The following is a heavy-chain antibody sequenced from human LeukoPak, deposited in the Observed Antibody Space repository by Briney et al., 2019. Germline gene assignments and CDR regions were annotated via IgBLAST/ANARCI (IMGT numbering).Heavy chain of an antibody. CDR2: IHDGGST. J-gene: IGHJ4*02. CDR3: ARLYYYGSGSHPDY. V-gene: IGHV4-4*02. CDR1: GDSISNINW. Sequence: SETLSLTCAVSGDSISNINWWWSWVRQPPGKGLEWIGEIHDGGSTTYHPSLKSRDTISVDKSKNQFSLKLSSVTAADTAVYYCARLYYYGSGSHPDYWGQGTLVTVSS. D-gene: IGHD3-10*01.